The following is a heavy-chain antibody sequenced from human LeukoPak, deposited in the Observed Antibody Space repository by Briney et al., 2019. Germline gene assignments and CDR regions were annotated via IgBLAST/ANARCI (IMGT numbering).Heavy chain of an antibody. Sequence: SQTLSLTCAITGDSVSSNSAAWNWIRQSPSRGLEWLGRTYYRSTWYNDYAVSVRGRITVNPDTSKNQFSLHLNSVTPEDTAVYYCARRLTQYDCFDPWGQGILVTVSS. CDR2: TYYRSTWYN. CDR3: ARRLTQYDCFDP. J-gene: IGHJ5*02. V-gene: IGHV6-1*01. D-gene: IGHD2-2*01. CDR1: GDSVSSNSAA.